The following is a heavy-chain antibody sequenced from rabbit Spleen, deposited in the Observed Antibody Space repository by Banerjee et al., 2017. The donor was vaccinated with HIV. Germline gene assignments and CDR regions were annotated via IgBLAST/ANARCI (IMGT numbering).Heavy chain of an antibody. Sequence: QEQLVESGGGLVKPGASLTLTCIASGVSFSGDSYMCWVRQAPGKGLECIACIYGGSSGDTYYASWAKGRFTISKTSSTTVTLQMTSLTAADTATYFCARSTYGYDDYGDLYYAAMDLWGPGTLVTVS. CDR1: GVSFSGDSY. V-gene: IGHV1S45*01. CDR3: ARSTYGYDDYGDLYYAAMDL. CDR2: IYGGSSGDT. D-gene: IGHD2-1*01. J-gene: IGHJ6*01.